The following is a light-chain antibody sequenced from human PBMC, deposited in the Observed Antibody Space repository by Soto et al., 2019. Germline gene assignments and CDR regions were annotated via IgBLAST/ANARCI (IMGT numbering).Light chain of an antibody. J-gene: IGKJ4*01. CDR2: DAS. Sequence: EIVLTQSRATLSLSPGERATLSCRASQSVSSYLAWYQQKPGQAPRLLIYDASNRATGIPARFSGSGSGTEFTLTISSLEPEDFAVYYCQQRSNWLTFGGGTKVEIK. CDR1: QSVSSY. V-gene: IGKV3-11*01. CDR3: QQRSNWLT.